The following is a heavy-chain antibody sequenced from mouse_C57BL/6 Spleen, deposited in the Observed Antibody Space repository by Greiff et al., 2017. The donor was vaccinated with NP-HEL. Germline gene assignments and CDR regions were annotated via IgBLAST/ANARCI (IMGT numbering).Heavy chain of an antibody. CDR2: IDPSDSYT. CDR3: ARDLENYAMDY. CDR1: GYTLTSYW. Sequence: VQLQQPGAELVMPGASVKLSCKASGYTLTSYWMHWVKQRPGQGLEWIGEIDPSDSYTNYNQKFKGKSTLTVNKSSSTAYRQLSSLTSEDSAVYYCARDLENYAMDYWGQGTSVTVSS. V-gene: IGHV1-69*01. D-gene: IGHD2-10*02. J-gene: IGHJ4*01.